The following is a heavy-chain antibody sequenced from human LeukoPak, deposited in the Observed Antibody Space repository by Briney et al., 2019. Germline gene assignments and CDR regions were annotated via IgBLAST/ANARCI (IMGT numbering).Heavy chain of an antibody. D-gene: IGHD2-15*01. CDR1: GFTFSSYW. CDR3: AKDIIGWSFDY. J-gene: IGHJ4*02. CDR2: IKIDGSST. Sequence: PGGSLRLSCAASGFTFSSYWMHWVRQAPGKGLVWVSRIKIDGSSTFYADSVKGRFTISRDNAKNTLYLQMTSLRAEDTAVYYCAKDIIGWSFDYWGQGTLVTVSS. V-gene: IGHV3-74*01.